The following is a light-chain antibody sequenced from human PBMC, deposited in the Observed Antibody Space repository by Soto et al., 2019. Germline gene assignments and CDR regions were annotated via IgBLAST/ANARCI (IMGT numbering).Light chain of an antibody. V-gene: IGKV3-11*01. CDR2: DAS. CDR1: QSVSSY. Sequence: EIVLTQSPATLSLSRVERATLSCRASQSVSSYLAWYQQKPGQAPRLLIYDASNRATGIPARFSGSGSGTDFTLTISSLEPEDFAVYYCQQPSNWPPWTFGQGTKVEIK. CDR3: QQPSNWPPWT. J-gene: IGKJ1*01.